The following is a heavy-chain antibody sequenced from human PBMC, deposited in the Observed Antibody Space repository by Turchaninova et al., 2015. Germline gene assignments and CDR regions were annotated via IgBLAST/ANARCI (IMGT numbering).Heavy chain of an antibody. V-gene: IGHV7-4-1*02. J-gene: IGHJ4*02. CDR3: ALLYGSGQSIRFDS. CDR1: VYTFADYP. D-gene: IGHD3-10*01. Sequence: QVLLVHPGSELEKQGASLRLSGKTSVYTFADYPINWVRHAPGQGLEWMGWINTITGNPTYAQGFRGRFVFSLDTSASTAYLQISGLKDEDTAVYYCALLYGSGQSIRFDSWGQGTLVTVSS. CDR2: INTITGNP.